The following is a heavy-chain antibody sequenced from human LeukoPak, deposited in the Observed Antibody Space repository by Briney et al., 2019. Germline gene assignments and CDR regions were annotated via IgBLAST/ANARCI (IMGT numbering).Heavy chain of an antibody. Sequence: SETLSLTCAVYGGSFSGYYWSWIRQPPGKGLEWIGEINHSGSTNYNPSLKSRVTISVDTSKNQFSLKLSSVTAADTAVYYCARGLGKNDPVVPAANEPDYWGQGTLVTVSS. CDR3: ARGLGKNDPVVPAANEPDY. J-gene: IGHJ4*02. D-gene: IGHD2-2*01. CDR1: GGSFSGYY. V-gene: IGHV4-34*01. CDR2: INHSGST.